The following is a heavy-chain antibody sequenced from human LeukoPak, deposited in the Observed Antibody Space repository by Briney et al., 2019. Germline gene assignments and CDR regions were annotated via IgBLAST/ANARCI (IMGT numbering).Heavy chain of an antibody. CDR2: INHSGNT. J-gene: IGHJ6*04. Sequence: SETLSLTCAVSGGSFIGYYWSWIRQPPGKGLEWIGEINHSGNTNYNPSLKSRVTISVDTSRNQFSLKLSSVTAADTAVYYCATRRGRYGMDVWGKGTTVTVSS. V-gene: IGHV4-34*01. CDR3: ATRRGRYGMDV. CDR1: GGSFIGYY.